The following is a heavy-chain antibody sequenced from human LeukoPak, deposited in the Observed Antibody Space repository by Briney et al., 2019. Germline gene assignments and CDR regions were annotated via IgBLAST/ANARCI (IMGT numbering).Heavy chain of an antibody. D-gene: IGHD3-3*01. CDR1: GGSISSSSYY. CDR3: ARGNGFWSGYYIGNWFDP. CDR2: IYYSGGT. V-gene: IGHV4-39*07. J-gene: IGHJ5*02. Sequence: PSETLSLTCTVSGGSISSSSYYWGWIRQPPGKGLEWIGSIYYSGGTYYNPSLKSRVTISVDTSKNQFSLKLSSVTAADTAVYYCARGNGFWSGYYIGNWFDPWGQGTLVTVSS.